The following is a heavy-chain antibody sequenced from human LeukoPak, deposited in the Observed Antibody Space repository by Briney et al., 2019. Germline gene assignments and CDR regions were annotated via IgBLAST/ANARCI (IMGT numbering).Heavy chain of an antibody. Sequence: GGSLRLSCAASGFTFSNYWMTWVRQAPGKGLEWVAHINQDGSEEYYMDSAKARFTISRDNAKNSLSLQMNSLRAEDTAVYYCVRDGGVSGYDLLDYWGQGTLVTVSS. D-gene: IGHD5-12*01. CDR2: INQDGSEE. CDR1: GFTFSNYW. J-gene: IGHJ4*02. CDR3: VRDGGVSGYDLLDY. V-gene: IGHV3-7*01.